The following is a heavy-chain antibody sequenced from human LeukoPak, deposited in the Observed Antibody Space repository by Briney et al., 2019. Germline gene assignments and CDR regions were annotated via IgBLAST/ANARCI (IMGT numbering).Heavy chain of an antibody. D-gene: IGHD3-22*01. CDR1: GFTFSRYA. J-gene: IGHJ3*02. Sequence: PGGSLRLSCAASGFTFSRYAMHWVRQAPGKGLEWVANIKQDGSEKYYVDSVKGRFTISRDNAKNSLYLQMNSLRAEDTAVYYCAREGGTYDSSGYYQAYDAFDIWGQGTMVTVSS. CDR2: IKQDGSEK. V-gene: IGHV3-7*05. CDR3: AREGGTYDSSGYYQAYDAFDI.